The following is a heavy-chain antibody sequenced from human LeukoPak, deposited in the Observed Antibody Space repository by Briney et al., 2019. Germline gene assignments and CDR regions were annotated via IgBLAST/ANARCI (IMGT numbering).Heavy chain of an antibody. CDR2: IYYSGST. V-gene: IGHV4-59*01. CDR3: AKGMGYASGSSYSYYYYMDV. CDR1: GGSISSYY. J-gene: IGHJ6*03. D-gene: IGHD3-10*01. Sequence: SETLSLTCTVSGGSISSYYWSWIRQPPGKGLEWIGYIYYSGSTNYNPSLKSRVTISVDTSKNQFSLKLSSVTAADTAVYYCAKGMGYASGSSYSYYYYMDVWGKGTTVTISS.